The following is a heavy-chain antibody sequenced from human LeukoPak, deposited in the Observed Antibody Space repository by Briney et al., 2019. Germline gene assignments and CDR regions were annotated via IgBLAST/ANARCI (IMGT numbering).Heavy chain of an antibody. J-gene: IGHJ4*02. Sequence: GGALRLSCAASGFTSNNFWMSWVRQAPGKGLEWVANIKQDGSEKYYVDSVKGRFTISRDNVKNSMYLQMNSLRAEDTAVYYCARDWYCPDTGCYTSPFDFWGQGTLVTVSS. CDR2: IKQDGSEK. D-gene: IGHD2-2*02. CDR3: ARDWYCPDTGCYTSPFDF. V-gene: IGHV3-7*01. CDR1: GFTSNNFW.